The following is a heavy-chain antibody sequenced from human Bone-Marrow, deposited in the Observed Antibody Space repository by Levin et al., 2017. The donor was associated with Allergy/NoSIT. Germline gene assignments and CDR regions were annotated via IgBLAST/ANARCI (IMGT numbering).Heavy chain of an antibody. V-gene: IGHV3-7*01. CDR2: IKQDGSEK. CDR3: ARDPVVVVAATDPNDY. J-gene: IGHJ4*02. D-gene: IGHD2-15*01. CDR1: GFTFSSYW. Sequence: GGSLRLSCAASGFTFSSYWMSWVRQAPGKGLEWVANIKQDGSEKYYVDSVKGRFTISRDNAKNSLYLQMNSLRAEDTAVYYCARDPVVVVAATDPNDYWGQGTLVTVSS.